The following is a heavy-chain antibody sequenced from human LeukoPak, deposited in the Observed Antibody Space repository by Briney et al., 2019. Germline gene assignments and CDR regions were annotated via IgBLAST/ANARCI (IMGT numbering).Heavy chain of an antibody. CDR2: IYSGGST. CDR3: ARDYCSGGSCYYAFDI. CDR1: GFTFSSYA. Sequence: GGSLRLSCAASGFTFSSYAMSWVRQAPGKGLEWVSVIYSGGSTYHADSVKGRFTISRDNSKNTLYLQMNSLRAEDTAVYYCARDYCSGGSCYYAFDIWGQGTMVTVSS. V-gene: IGHV3-66*01. J-gene: IGHJ3*02. D-gene: IGHD2-15*01.